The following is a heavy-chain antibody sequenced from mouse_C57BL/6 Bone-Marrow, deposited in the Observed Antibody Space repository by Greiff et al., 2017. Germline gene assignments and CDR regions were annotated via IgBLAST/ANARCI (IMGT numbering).Heavy chain of an antibody. CDR2: IDPENGDT. V-gene: IGHV14-4*01. D-gene: IGHD1-1*01. CDR3: TTSRVLRRYYYAMDY. J-gene: IGHJ4*01. CDR1: GFNIKDDY. Sequence: EVQLQQSGAELVRPGASVKLSCTASGFNIKDDYMHWVKQRPEQGLEWIGWIDPENGDTEYASKFQGKATITADTSSNTAYLQLSSLTSEDTAVYYCTTSRVLRRYYYAMDYWGQGTSVTVSS.